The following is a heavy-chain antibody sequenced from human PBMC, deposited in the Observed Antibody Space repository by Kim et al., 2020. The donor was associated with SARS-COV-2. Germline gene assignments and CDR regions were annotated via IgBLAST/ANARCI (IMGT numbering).Heavy chain of an antibody. V-gene: IGHV5-51*01. CDR3: ARRVTVSTSLYYFDY. D-gene: IGHD3-9*01. J-gene: IGHJ4*02. Sequence: GESLKISCKGSGYSFTSYWIGWVRQMPGKGLEWMGIIYPGDSDTRYSPSFQGQVTISADKSISTAYLQWSSLKASDTAMYYCARRVTVSTSLYYFDYWGQGTLVTVSS. CDR2: IYPGDSDT. CDR1: GYSFTSYW.